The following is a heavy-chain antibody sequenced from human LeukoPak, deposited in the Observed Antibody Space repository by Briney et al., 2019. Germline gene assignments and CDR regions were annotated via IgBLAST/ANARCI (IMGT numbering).Heavy chain of an antibody. V-gene: IGHV3-15*01. J-gene: IGHJ6*02. CDR1: GFTFSNAW. CDR3: TTDVTYCTNGVCYYYYYGMDV. Sequence: GGSLRLSCAASGFTFSNAWMSWGRQAPGKGLEWVGRIKSKTDGGTTDYAAPVKGRFTISRDDSKNTLYLQMNSLKTEDTAVYYCTTDVTYCTNGVCYYYYYGMDVWGQGTTVTVSS. CDR2: IKSKTDGGTT. D-gene: IGHD2-8*01.